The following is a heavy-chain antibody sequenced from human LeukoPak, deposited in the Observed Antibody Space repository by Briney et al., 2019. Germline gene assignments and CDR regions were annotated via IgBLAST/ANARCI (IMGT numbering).Heavy chain of an antibody. V-gene: IGHV3-23*01. Sequence: PGGSLRLSCAASGFTFSTYGMSWVRQAPGKGLEWVSAISSSGDSTYYADSVKGRFTIPRDNSKNTLYLQMNSLRAEDTAVYYCARDLGQYYDTSDNWFDPWGQGTLVTVSS. J-gene: IGHJ5*02. D-gene: IGHD3-22*01. CDR3: ARDLGQYYDTSDNWFDP. CDR2: ISSSGDST. CDR1: GFTFSTYG.